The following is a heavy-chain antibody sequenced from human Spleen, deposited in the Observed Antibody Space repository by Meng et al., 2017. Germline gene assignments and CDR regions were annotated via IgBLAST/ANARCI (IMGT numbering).Heavy chain of an antibody. D-gene: IGHD6-25*01. Sequence: ASVKVSCKASGYTLTDYYMHWVRRAPGQGLEWMGRINPKSGDTHYAQKFQARVTMTGDTSISTAYMELSGLRSDDTAMYYCARDEDISAAGKLFGDYWGQGTLVTVSS. CDR3: ARDEDISAAGKLFGDY. CDR2: INPKSGDT. J-gene: IGHJ4*02. V-gene: IGHV1-2*06. CDR1: GYTLTDYY.